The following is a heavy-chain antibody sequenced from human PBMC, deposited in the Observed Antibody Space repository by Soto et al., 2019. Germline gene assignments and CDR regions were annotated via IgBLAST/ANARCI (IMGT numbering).Heavy chain of an antibody. CDR3: ARQYGSGRDLLDS. V-gene: IGHV4-59*08. CDR2: IYNSGTT. D-gene: IGHD3-10*01. J-gene: IGHJ4*02. CDR1: GGSISGYY. Sequence: SETLSLTCTVSGGSISGYYWSWLRQSPGKGLEWIAYIYNSGTTNYNPSLTSRTTISVDTSKNQFSLKLSSVTAADTAVYYCARQYGSGRDLLDSWGQGTPVTVSS.